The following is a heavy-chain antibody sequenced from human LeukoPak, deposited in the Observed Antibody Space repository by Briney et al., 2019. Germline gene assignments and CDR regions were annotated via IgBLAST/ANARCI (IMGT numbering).Heavy chain of an antibody. V-gene: IGHV5-51*01. CDR2: IYPGDSDT. J-gene: IGHJ3*02. D-gene: IGHD3-10*01. CDR3: ARALPDSFIWFGELCGAFDI. Sequence: GESLKISCKGSGYSFTKSWIGWVRQMPGKGLEWMGIIYPGDSDTRYSPSFQGQVTISADKSITTAYLHWSSLKASDTAMYYCARALPDSFIWFGELCGAFDIWGQGTMVTVSS. CDR1: GYSFTKSW.